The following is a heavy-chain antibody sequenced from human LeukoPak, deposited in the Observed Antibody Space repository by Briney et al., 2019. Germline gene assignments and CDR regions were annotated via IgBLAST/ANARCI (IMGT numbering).Heavy chain of an antibody. Sequence: GGSLRLYCAASGFTFSSYAMHWVRQAPGKGLEWVAVISYDGSNKYYADSVKGRFTISRDNSKNTLYLQMNSLRAEDTAVYYCARGYYDILTGYFLPLDYWGQGTLVTVSS. CDR2: ISYDGSNK. V-gene: IGHV3-30-3*01. J-gene: IGHJ4*02. CDR3: ARGYYDILTGYFLPLDY. D-gene: IGHD3-9*01. CDR1: GFTFSSYA.